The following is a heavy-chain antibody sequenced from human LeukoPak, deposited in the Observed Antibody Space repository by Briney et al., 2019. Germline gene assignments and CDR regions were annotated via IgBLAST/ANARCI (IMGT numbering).Heavy chain of an antibody. CDR3: AKGERYNWNYLKYYYYGMDV. CDR2: ISGSGGST. Sequence: GGSLRLPCAASGFTFSSYAMSWVRQAPVKGLEWVSAISGSGGSTYYADSVKGRFTISRDNSKNTLYLQMNSLRAEDTAVYYCAKGERYNWNYLKYYYYGMDVWGQGTTVTVSS. V-gene: IGHV3-23*01. CDR1: GFTFSSYA. D-gene: IGHD1-7*01. J-gene: IGHJ6*02.